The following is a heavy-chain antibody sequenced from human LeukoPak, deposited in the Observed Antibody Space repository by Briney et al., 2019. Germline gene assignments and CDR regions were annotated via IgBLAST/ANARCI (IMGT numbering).Heavy chain of an antibody. CDR1: GGSISSYY. CDR2: IYYSGST. D-gene: IGHD2-21*02. CDR3: ARVGDQNAFDI. J-gene: IGHJ3*02. Sequence: SETLSLTCTVSGGSISSYYCSWIRQPPGKGLEWIGYIYYSGSTNYNPSLKSRVTISVDTSKNQFSLKLSSVTAADTAVYYCARVGDQNAFDIWGQGTMVTVSS. V-gene: IGHV4-59*01.